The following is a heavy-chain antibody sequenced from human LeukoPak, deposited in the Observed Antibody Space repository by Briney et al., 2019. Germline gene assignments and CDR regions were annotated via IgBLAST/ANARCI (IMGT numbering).Heavy chain of an antibody. Sequence: PETLSLTCTVSGGSISSYYWSWIRQPPGKGLEWIGYIYYSGSTNYNPSLKSRVTISVDTSKNQFSLKLSSVTAADTAVYYCARDRDSSGYYDYWGQGTLVTVSS. CDR1: GGSISSYY. D-gene: IGHD3-22*01. CDR3: ARDRDSSGYYDY. CDR2: IYYSGST. V-gene: IGHV4-59*01. J-gene: IGHJ4*02.